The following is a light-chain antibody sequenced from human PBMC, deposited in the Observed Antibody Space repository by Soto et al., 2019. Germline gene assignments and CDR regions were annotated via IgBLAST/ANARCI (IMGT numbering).Light chain of an antibody. Sequence: EITLTQSPSSRSASVGDRVTITCRASQSSSSYLNWYQQKPGNAPKLLIYAASSLHSGVPSRFSGSGSGTDFTLTISSLQPEDFATYYCQQSYSTPITFGQGTRLEIK. CDR3: QQSYSTPIT. CDR1: QSSSSY. J-gene: IGKJ5*01. CDR2: AAS. V-gene: IGKV1-39*01.